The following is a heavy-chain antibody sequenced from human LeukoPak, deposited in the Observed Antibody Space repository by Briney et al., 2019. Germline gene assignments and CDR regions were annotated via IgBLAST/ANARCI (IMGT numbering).Heavy chain of an antibody. CDR1: DDSISDYY. CDR2: IYYSGST. CDR3: ARDFTDSGSSLVYYYYYYMDV. Sequence: SETLSLTCTVSDDSISDYYRGWIRQPPGKGLEWIGSIYYSGSTYYNPSLKSRVTISGDTSKNQFSLKLSSVTAADTAVYYCARDFTDSGSSLVYYYYYYMDVWGKGTTVTVSS. D-gene: IGHD1-26*01. J-gene: IGHJ6*03. V-gene: IGHV4-39*07.